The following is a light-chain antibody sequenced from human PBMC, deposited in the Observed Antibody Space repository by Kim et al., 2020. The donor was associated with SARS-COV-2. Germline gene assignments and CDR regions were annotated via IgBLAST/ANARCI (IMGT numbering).Light chain of an antibody. CDR1: QSINSW. V-gene: IGKV1-5*01. J-gene: IGKJ1*01. CDR2: DAS. Sequence: DIQMTQSPSTLSASVGDRVTITCRASQSINSWLAWYQQQPGKAPKLLIYDASSLESGVTSRFSGSGSGTDFTLTISSLQPDDFATYYCQQYNTYPWTFGQGTKVDIK. CDR3: QQYNTYPWT.